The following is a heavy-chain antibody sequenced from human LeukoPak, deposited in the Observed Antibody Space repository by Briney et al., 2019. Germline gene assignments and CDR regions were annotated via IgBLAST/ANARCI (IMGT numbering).Heavy chain of an antibody. J-gene: IGHJ4*02. Sequence: ASVKVSCKASGYTFTDYYIHWLRRAPGQGLEWMGWISANIGGTNYAQKFRGRVTMTKDTPISTAYMELSGLTSDDTAVYYCARKYYYDSSPLDYWGQGTLVTVSS. CDR1: GYTFTDYY. D-gene: IGHD3-22*01. CDR3: ARKYYYDSSPLDY. CDR2: ISANIGGT. V-gene: IGHV1-2*02.